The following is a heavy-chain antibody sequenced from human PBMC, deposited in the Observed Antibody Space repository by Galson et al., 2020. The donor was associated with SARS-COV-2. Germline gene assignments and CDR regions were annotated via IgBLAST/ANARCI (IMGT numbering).Heavy chain of an antibody. Sequence: GGSLRLSCAASGFSFSDYWMHWFRQAPGKGLVWVSRINSHGNSTNYADSVRGRFTVSRDNAKNMLYLQMNSLRAEDTAVYYCARHSSGDYWGQGTLVTVAS. V-gene: IGHV3-74*01. CDR2: INSHGNST. CDR3: ARHSSGDY. CDR1: GFSFSDYW. D-gene: IGHD3-22*01. J-gene: IGHJ4*02.